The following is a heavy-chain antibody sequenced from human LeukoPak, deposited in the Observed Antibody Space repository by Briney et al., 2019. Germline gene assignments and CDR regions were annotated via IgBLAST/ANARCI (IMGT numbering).Heavy chain of an antibody. CDR3: TTDGVGVEGATYDN. Sequence: PGGSLRLSCAASGFTFINAWMAWVRQAPGKGLEWVGRIKAKAHGGTIEYAAPVKGRFTISRDDSKNTLYLQMNSLKSEDTAVYYCTTDGVGVEGATYDNWGQGTLVSVSS. J-gene: IGHJ4*02. D-gene: IGHD1-26*01. CDR2: IKAKAHGGTI. V-gene: IGHV3-15*01. CDR1: GFTFINAW.